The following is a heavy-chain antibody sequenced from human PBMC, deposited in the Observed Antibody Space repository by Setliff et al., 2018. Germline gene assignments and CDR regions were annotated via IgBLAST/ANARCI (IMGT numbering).Heavy chain of an antibody. D-gene: IGHD3-3*01. Sequence: SETLSLTCTVSGGSISSSYYWGWIRQPPGKGLEWIGSIYYSGSTYYNPSLKSRVTISVDTSKSQFSLKLSSVTAADTAVYYCARRETYYNFWSGYYAYWGQGTLVTSPQ. V-gene: IGHV4-39*07. CDR3: ARRETYYNFWSGYYAY. J-gene: IGHJ4*02. CDR1: GGSISSSYY. CDR2: IYYSGST.